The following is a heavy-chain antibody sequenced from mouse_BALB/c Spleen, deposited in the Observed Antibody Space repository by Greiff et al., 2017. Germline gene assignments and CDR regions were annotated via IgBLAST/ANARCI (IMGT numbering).Heavy chain of an antibody. CDR1: GFTFSDYY. CDR2: ISDGGSYT. V-gene: IGHV5-4*02. J-gene: IGHJ4*01. CDR3: ARAGNYGAMDY. Sequence: EVKLVESGGGLVKPGGSLKLSCAASGFTFSDYYMYWVRQTPEKRLEWVATISDGGSYTYYPDSVKGRFTISRDNAKNNLYLQMSSLKSEDTAMYYCARAGNYGAMDYWGQGTSVTVSS. D-gene: IGHD2-1*01.